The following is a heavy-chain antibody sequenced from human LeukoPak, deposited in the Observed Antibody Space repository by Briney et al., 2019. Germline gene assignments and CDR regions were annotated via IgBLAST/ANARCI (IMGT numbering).Heavy chain of an antibody. CDR3: AKRRGLELLYYYYMDV. CDR1: GFTFSSYA. Sequence: SGGSLRLSCAASGFTFSSYAMSWVRQAPGKGLEWVSDINGSGGSTYYADSVKGRFTISRDNSKNTLYLQMNSLRAEDTAVYYCAKRRGLELLYYYYMDVWGKGATVTVSS. J-gene: IGHJ6*03. V-gene: IGHV3-23*01. CDR2: INGSGGST. D-gene: IGHD1-7*01.